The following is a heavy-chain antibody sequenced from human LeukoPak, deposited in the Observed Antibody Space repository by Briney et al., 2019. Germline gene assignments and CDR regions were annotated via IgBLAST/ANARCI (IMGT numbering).Heavy chain of an antibody. CDR1: GFTFSSYW. V-gene: IGHV3-7*01. D-gene: IGHD6-6*01. CDR3: ARGRSSSPPDY. J-gene: IGHJ4*02. CDR2: IKQDGSEK. Sequence: PGGSLRLSCAAPGFTFSSYWMSWVRQAPGKGLEWVANIKQDGSEKYYVDSVKGRFTISRDNAKSSLYLQMNSLRAEDTAVYYCARGRSSSPPDYWGQGTLVTVSS.